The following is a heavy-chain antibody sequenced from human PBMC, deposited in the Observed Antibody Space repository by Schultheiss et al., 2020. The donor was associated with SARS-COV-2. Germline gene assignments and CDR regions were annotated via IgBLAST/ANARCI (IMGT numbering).Heavy chain of an antibody. Sequence: GGSLRLSCKASGGTFSSYAISWVRQAPGQGLEWMGGIIPIFGTANYAQKFQGRVTITADESTSTAYMELSSLRSEDTAVYYCARARQWAAEFDYWGQGTLVTVSS. D-gene: IGHD6-19*01. CDR3: ARARQWAAEFDY. J-gene: IGHJ4*02. CDR1: GGTFSSYA. CDR2: IIPIFGTA. V-gene: IGHV1-69*01.